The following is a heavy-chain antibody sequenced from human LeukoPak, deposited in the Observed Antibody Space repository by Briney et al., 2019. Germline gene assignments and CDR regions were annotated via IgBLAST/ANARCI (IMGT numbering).Heavy chain of an antibody. Sequence: GGSLRLSCEGSGFTFSNYWMGWVRQAPGKGLQWVANIKTDGSEKYHVDSVKGRFTISRDNAKNSLYLQMNSLRAEDTAVYYCARGVNFDYWGQGTLVTVSS. CDR3: ARGVNFDY. CDR1: GFTFSNYW. CDR2: IKTDGSEK. J-gene: IGHJ4*02. V-gene: IGHV3-7*01.